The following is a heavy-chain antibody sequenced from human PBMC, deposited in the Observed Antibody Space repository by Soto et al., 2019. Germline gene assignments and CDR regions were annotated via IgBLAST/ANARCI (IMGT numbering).Heavy chain of an antibody. Sequence: QVQLVQSGAEVRRPGSSVRVSCKASGGTFSSSTISWVRQAPGQGLEWVGGITPIFGKANYAQKFQGRVTITADECTSTAYMELSSLRSEDTALYFCARGWGSDSTTYYYAYWGQGTSVTVSS. CDR2: ITPIFGKA. V-gene: IGHV1-69*01. CDR3: ARGWGSDSTTYYYAY. J-gene: IGHJ1*01. CDR1: GGTFSSST. D-gene: IGHD3-22*01.